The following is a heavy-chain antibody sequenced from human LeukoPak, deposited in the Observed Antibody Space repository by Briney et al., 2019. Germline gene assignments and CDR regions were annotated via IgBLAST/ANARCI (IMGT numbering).Heavy chain of an antibody. J-gene: IGHJ4*02. CDR1: GFTFSSYA. V-gene: IGHV3-64*04. D-gene: IGHD2-15*01. Sequence: GGSLRLSCSASGFTFSSYAMHWVRQAPGKGLEYVSAISSNGGSTYYADSAKGRFTISRDNSKNTLYLQMNSLRAEDTAVYYCARDAGYCSGGSCYPGQFDYWGQGTLVTVSS. CDR3: ARDAGYCSGGSCYPGQFDY. CDR2: ISSNGGST.